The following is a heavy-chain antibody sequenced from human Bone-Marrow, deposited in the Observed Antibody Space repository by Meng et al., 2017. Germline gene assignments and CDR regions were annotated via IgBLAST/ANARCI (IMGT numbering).Heavy chain of an antibody. CDR3: ARDRRGDVGPGYYYYGMDV. CDR1: GGSISSSNW. V-gene: IGHV4-4*02. CDR2: IYHSGST. D-gene: IGHD2-21*02. Sequence: GSLRLSCAVSGGSISSSNWWSWVRQPPGKGLEWIGEIYHSGSTNYNPSLKSRVTISVDKSKNQFSLKLSSVTAADTAVYYCARDRRGDVGPGYYYYGMDVWGQGTMVTVSS. J-gene: IGHJ6*02.